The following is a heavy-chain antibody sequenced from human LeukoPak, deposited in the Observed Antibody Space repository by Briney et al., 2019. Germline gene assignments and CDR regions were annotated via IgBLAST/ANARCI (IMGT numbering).Heavy chain of an antibody. Sequence: GGSLRLSCAASGFTFSSYAMSWVRQAPGKGLEWVSSISSSSSYIYYADSVKGRFTIPRDNAKNSLYLQMNSLRAEDTAVYYCARDRGKYSSSPFDYWGQGTLVTVSS. CDR1: GFTFSSYA. V-gene: IGHV3-21*01. CDR2: ISSSSSYI. J-gene: IGHJ4*02. D-gene: IGHD6-6*01. CDR3: ARDRGKYSSSPFDY.